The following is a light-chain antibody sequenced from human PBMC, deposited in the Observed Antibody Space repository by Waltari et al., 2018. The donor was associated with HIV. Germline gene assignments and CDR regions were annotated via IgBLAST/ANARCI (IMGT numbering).Light chain of an antibody. CDR3: SSYTSSSTLV. V-gene: IGLV2-14*01. CDR1: SSDVGGYNY. J-gene: IGLJ2*01. Sequence: QSALTQPASVSGSPGQSLTISCTGTSSDVGGYNYVSCYQQHPGKAPKLMIYEVSNRPSGVSNRFSGSKSGNTASLTISGLQAEDEADYYCSSYTSSSTLVFGGGTKLTVL. CDR2: EVS.